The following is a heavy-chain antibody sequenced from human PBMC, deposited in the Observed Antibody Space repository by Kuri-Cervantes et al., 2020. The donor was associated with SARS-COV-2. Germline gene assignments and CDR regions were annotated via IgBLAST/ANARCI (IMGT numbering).Heavy chain of an antibody. CDR2: ISGSGGST. CDR1: GFTFSSYA. V-gene: IGHV3-23*01. D-gene: IGHD2-2*02. Sequence: GGSLRLSCAASGFTFSSYAMSWVRQAPGKGLEWVSAISGSGGSTYYADSVKGRFTISRDNSKNTLYLQMNSLGAEDTAVYYCARQGYCSSTSCYTIPPDYWGQGTLVTVSS. CDR3: ARQGYCSSTSCYTIPPDY. J-gene: IGHJ4*02.